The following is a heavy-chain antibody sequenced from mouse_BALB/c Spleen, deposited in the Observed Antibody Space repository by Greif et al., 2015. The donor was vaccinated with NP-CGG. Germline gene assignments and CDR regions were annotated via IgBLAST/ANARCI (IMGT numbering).Heavy chain of an antibody. CDR3: ARGWPYGSTYDAMDY. CDR2: ISCYNGAT. Sequence: LVKTGASVKISCKASGYSFTGYYMHWVKQSHGKSLEWIGYISCYNGATSYNQKFKGKATFTVDTSSSTAYMQFNSPTSEDSAVYYCARGWPYGSTYDAMDYWGQGTSVTVSS. CDR1: GYSFTGYY. J-gene: IGHJ4*01. V-gene: IGHV1S34*01. D-gene: IGHD1-1*01.